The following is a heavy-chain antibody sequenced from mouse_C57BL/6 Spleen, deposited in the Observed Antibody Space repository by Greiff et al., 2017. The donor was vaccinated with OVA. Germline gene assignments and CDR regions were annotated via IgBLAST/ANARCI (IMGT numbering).Heavy chain of an antibody. J-gene: IGHJ1*03. D-gene: IGHD2-5*01. Sequence: VQLQQSGAELVRPGASVKLSCTASGFNIKDDYMHWVKQRPEQGLEWIGWIDPENGDTEYASKFQGKATITADTSSNTAYLQLSSLTSEDTAVYYCSYYSNYEYFDVWGTGTTVTGSS. CDR2: IDPENGDT. CDR3: SYYSNYEYFDV. CDR1: GFNIKDDY. V-gene: IGHV14-4*01.